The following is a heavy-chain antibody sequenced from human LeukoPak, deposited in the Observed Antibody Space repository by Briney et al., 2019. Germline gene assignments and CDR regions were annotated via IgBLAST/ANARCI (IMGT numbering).Heavy chain of an antibody. CDR3: ARDRYCGGDCYRNAFDI. Sequence: SETLSLTCTVSGGSISSSSYYWGWIRQPPGKGLEWIGCIYYSGSTYYNPSLKSRVTISVATSKNQFSLKLSSVTAADTAVYYCARDRYCGGDCYRNAFDIWGQGTMVTVSS. CDR1: GGSISSSSYY. CDR2: IYYSGST. D-gene: IGHD2-21*02. V-gene: IGHV4-39*07. J-gene: IGHJ3*02.